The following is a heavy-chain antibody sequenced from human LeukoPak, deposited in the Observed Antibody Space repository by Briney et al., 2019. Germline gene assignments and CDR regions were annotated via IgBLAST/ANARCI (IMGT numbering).Heavy chain of an antibody. CDR1: GGSISSYY. CDR2: IYYSGST. V-gene: IGHV4-59*01. D-gene: IGHD4-17*01. Sequence: KPSETLSLTCTVSGGSISSYYWSWIRQPPGKGLEWIGYIYYSGSTNYNPSLKSRVTISVDTSKNQFSLKLSSVTAADTAVYHCASANRTVPTDYHYYYMDVWGKGTTVTVSS. CDR3: ASANRTVPTDYHYYYMDV. J-gene: IGHJ6*03.